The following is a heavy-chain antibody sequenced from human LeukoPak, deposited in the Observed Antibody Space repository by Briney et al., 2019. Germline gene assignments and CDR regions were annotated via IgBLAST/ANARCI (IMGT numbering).Heavy chain of an antibody. V-gene: IGHV1-2*04. CDR1: GYTFTGYY. Sequence: ASVKVSCKASGYTFTGYYMHWVRQAPGQGLEWMGWINPNSGGTNYAQKFQGWVTMTRVTSISTAYMELSRLRSDDTAVYYCARGSDIVVVVAATPKVGWFDPWGQGTLVTVSS. J-gene: IGHJ5*02. D-gene: IGHD2-15*01. CDR3: ARGSDIVVVVAATPKVGWFDP. CDR2: INPNSGGT.